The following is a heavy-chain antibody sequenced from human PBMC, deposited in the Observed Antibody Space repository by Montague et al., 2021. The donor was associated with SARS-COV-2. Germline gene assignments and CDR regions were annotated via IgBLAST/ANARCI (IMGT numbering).Heavy chain of an antibody. D-gene: IGHD3-22*01. Sequence: SETLSLTCTVSGGSISGYSWSWIRQPPGKGLEWIGYIYHSGSTNYNPSLKSRVTISVDTSKNQFSLKLSSVTAADTAVYYCARDGVDYYDSSGYSGADCVHWFDPWGQGTLVTVSS. J-gene: IGHJ5*02. CDR3: ARDGVDYYDSSGYSGADCVHWFDP. V-gene: IGHV4-59*01. CDR2: IYHSGST. CDR1: GGSISGYS.